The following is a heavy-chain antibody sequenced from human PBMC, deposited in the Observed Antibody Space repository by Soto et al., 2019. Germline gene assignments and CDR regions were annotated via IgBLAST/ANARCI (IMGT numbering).Heavy chain of an antibody. D-gene: IGHD3-22*01. V-gene: IGHV1-18*01. CDR3: ARGTADSSGSPYDYYGMDV. CDR2: ISAYNGNT. J-gene: IGHJ6*02. Sequence: ASVNVSCKASCYTFTSYCISWVRQAPGQGLEWMGWISAYNGNTNYAQKLQGRVTMTTDTSTSTAYMELRSLRSDDKAVYYCARGTADSSGSPYDYYGMDVWGQGITVTV. CDR1: CYTFTSYC.